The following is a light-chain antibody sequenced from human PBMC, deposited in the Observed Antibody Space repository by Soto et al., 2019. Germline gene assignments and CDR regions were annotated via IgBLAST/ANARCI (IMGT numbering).Light chain of an antibody. Sequence: DIQMTQSPSSLSASVGDRVTIACQSSHDVSRNLNWFQQKPGEAPKLLIYDASNLERGVPSSFSASGSGTDFTFTISRLQPEDVATYYCQQYNSMLSFGGGTEIELK. CDR2: DAS. CDR1: HDVSRN. V-gene: IGKV1-33*01. CDR3: QQYNSMLS. J-gene: IGKJ4*01.